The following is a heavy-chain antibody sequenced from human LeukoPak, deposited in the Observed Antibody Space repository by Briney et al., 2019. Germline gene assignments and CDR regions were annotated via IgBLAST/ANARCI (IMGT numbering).Heavy chain of an antibody. CDR2: ISGSGGST. CDR1: GFTFTSYS. Sequence: GGSLRLSCAASGFTFTSYSMNWVRQAPGKGLGWVSAISGSGGSTYYADSVKGRFTISRDNSKNTLYLQMNSLRAEDTAVYYCAKISYDYIWGSYRYMDVWGKGTTVTVSS. J-gene: IGHJ6*03. V-gene: IGHV3-23*01. CDR3: AKISYDYIWGSYRYMDV. D-gene: IGHD3-16*01.